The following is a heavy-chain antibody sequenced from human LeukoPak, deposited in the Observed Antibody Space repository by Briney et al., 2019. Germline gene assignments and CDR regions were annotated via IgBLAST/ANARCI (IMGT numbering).Heavy chain of an antibody. Sequence: SQTLSLTCTVSGDSISSGGYYWSWIRQHPGKGPEWIGYIYYSGSTYYNPSLKSRVTMSVDTSKNQFSLKLSSVTAADTAVYYCARRGYFDGSGLDHWGQGTLVTVSS. J-gene: IGHJ4*02. CDR3: ARRGYFDGSGLDH. CDR2: IYYSGST. CDR1: GDSISSGGYY. D-gene: IGHD3-22*01. V-gene: IGHV4-31*03.